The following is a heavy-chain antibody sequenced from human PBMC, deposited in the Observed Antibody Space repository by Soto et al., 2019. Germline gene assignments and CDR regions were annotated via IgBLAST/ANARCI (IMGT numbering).Heavy chain of an antibody. CDR2: IRGKAYDGTT. V-gene: IGHV3-49*04. D-gene: IGHD6-13*01. J-gene: IGHJ6*04. Sequence: RSLRLAWTASVFTFGDYAMSWVRQAQGEVREWGGFIRGKAYDGTTGYSASVKGRFTISRDDSTSIAYLQMNSLKTEDTAVYYCTRSIAAADYYYYYGMDVWGEGTTVTVSS. CDR1: VFTFGDYA. CDR3: TRSIAAADYYYYYGMDV.